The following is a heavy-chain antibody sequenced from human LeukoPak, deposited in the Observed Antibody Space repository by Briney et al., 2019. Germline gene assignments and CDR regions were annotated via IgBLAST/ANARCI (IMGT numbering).Heavy chain of an antibody. Sequence: PSGTLSLTCAVSGASVSNGYWWSWVRQPPVKGLEWIGEINHSGGTNYNPSLKSRVTISVDKSKNQFSLKLSSVTAADTAVYYCARVSSGATTVDYWGQGTLVTVSS. V-gene: IGHV4-4*02. CDR2: INHSGGT. D-gene: IGHD1-26*01. J-gene: IGHJ4*02. CDR3: ARVSSGATTVDY. CDR1: GASVSNGYW.